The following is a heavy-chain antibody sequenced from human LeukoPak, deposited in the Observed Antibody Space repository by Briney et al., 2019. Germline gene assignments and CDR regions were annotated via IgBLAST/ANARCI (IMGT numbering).Heavy chain of an antibody. V-gene: IGHV4-59*01. Sequence: SETLSLTCTVSSGSISSYYRSWIRQPPGKGLEWIGDIYYSGSTNYNPSLKSRVTISVDTSKNQFSLKLSSVTAADTAVYYCARARSLDDYIWGSFHMYYFDYWGQRTLVTVSS. CDR3: ARARSLDDYIWGSFHMYYFDY. CDR2: IYYSGST. CDR1: SGSISSYY. J-gene: IGHJ4*02. D-gene: IGHD3-16*01.